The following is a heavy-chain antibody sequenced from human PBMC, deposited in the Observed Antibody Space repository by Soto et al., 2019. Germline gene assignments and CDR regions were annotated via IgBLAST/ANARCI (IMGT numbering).Heavy chain of an antibody. CDR3: ARPAVNDLDADSSAFDI. V-gene: IGHV1-69*02. CDR2: VIPIIGEG. D-gene: IGHD1-1*01. Sequence: QVQLVQSGAEVKEPGSSVKVSCKVSGGTFSSQTINWVRQVPGQGLEWMGSVIPIIGEGKYAQSFLGRVTITVNKSRSTAYWELGGLSSEDTAVYSGARPAVNDLDADSSAFDIWGQGTMVTVSS. J-gene: IGHJ3*02. CDR1: GGTFSSQT.